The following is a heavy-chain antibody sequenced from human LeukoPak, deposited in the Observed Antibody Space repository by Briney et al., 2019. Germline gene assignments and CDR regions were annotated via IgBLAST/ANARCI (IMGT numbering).Heavy chain of an antibody. CDR2: IKYDASST. CDR1: GFTFSSHW. CDR3: ARGATYAYYQDY. D-gene: IGHD1-26*01. Sequence: GGSLKLSCADSGFTFSSHWMHWVRQAPGKGLVWVSRIKYDASSTSYADSVKGRFTISRDNAKNTLYLQMNSLRAEDTAVYYCARGATYAYYQDYWGQGTLVTVSS. J-gene: IGHJ4*02. V-gene: IGHV3-74*01.